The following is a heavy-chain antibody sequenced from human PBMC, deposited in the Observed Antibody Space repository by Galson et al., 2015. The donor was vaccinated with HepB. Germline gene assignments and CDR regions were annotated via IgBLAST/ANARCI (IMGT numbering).Heavy chain of an antibody. V-gene: IGHV3-53*01. J-gene: IGHJ4*02. Sequence: SLRLSCAASGLTVSSEYMSWVRQAPGKGLQWVSAIYSDGGTYYGNSVKGRFTISRDNSKNMVYLQMNSLRAEDTAMYYCARDKVEDSIGWYDFDYWGQGTLVTVSS. D-gene: IGHD6-19*01. CDR1: GLTVSSEY. CDR3: ARDKVEDSIGWYDFDY. CDR2: IYSDGGT.